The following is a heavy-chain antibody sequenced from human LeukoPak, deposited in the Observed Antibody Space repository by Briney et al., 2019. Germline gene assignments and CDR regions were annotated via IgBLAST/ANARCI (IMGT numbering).Heavy chain of an antibody. J-gene: IGHJ4*02. Sequence: PSETLSLTCTVSGGSISSYYWSWIRQPPGEGLEWIGNIYYSETTYNPSLKSRVTISVDTSKNQFSLKLSSVTAADTAVYYCAREGGSYGFDYWGQGTLVTVSS. CDR3: AREGGSYGFDY. CDR2: IYYSET. D-gene: IGHD1-26*01. CDR1: GGSISSYY. V-gene: IGHV4-59*13.